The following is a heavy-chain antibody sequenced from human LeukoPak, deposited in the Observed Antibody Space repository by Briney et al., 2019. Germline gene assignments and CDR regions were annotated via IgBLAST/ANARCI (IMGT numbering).Heavy chain of an antibody. J-gene: IGHJ4*02. Sequence: GGSLRLSCAVSGFTFSSYAMSWVRQAPGKGLEWVSVISGSGGITYYADSVKGRFTISRDNSKNTLYLQMNSLRTEDTAVYYCAKAEGYDIMTGLDYWGQGTLVTVSS. V-gene: IGHV3-23*01. CDR1: GFTFSSYA. CDR3: AKAEGYDIMTGLDY. CDR2: ISGSGGIT. D-gene: IGHD3-9*01.